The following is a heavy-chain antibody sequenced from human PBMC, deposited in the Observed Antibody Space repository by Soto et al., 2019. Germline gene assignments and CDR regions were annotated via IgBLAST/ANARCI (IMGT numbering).Heavy chain of an antibody. Sequence: PGGSLRLSCAASGFTFSSYAMSWVRQAPGKGLEWVSAISGSGGSTYYADSVKGRFTISRDNSKNTLYLQMNSLRAEDPAVYYCAKVRDSSGYRDYFDYWGQGTLVTVSS. D-gene: IGHD3-22*01. J-gene: IGHJ4*02. CDR2: ISGSGGST. CDR3: AKVRDSSGYRDYFDY. V-gene: IGHV3-23*01. CDR1: GFTFSSYA.